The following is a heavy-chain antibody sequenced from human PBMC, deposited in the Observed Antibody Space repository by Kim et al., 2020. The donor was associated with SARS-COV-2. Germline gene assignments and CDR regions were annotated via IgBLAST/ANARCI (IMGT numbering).Heavy chain of an antibody. CDR3: AGGTLVRGVHSFDQ. CDR2: ICGTGDST. D-gene: IGHD3-10*01. J-gene: IGHJ4*02. V-gene: IGHV3-23*01. CDR1: GFTLRNYA. Sequence: GSLRLSCAASGFTLRNYAMSWVRQAPGKGLEWVSSICGTGDSTCYADSVKGRFTISRDKSKNTLSLQMTSLRAEDTAVYYCAGGTLVRGVHSFDQWGQGTLVTVSS.